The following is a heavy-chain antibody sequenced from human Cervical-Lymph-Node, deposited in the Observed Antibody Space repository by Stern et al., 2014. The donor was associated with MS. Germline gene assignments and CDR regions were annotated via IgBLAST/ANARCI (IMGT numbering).Heavy chain of an antibody. D-gene: IGHD6-13*01. J-gene: IGHJ4*02. V-gene: IGHV1-2*06. Sequence: QVQLVQSGAEVKKPETSVKLSCKASGYIFTSYYIHWVRQAPGQGLEFMGRINPSSGSTKYAQKFRGRVTMTRDTSINTTYMELRSLRSDDTAIYYCARSQIKGIPFDFWGQGTLVTVSS. CDR2: INPSSGST. CDR3: ARSQIKGIPFDF. CDR1: GYIFTSYY.